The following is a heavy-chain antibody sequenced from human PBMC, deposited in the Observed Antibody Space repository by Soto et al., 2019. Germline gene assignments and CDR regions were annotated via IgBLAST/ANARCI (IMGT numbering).Heavy chain of an antibody. V-gene: IGHV3-23*01. CDR2: VSDGGDRT. D-gene: IGHD6-13*01. CDR3: ARDLVYSGPSGL. Sequence: PGGSLRLSCAASGFTFSSYTMSWVRQAPGKGLEWVSAVSDGGDRTYYADSAKGRFTISRDNSKKTVYLQMNSLRADDTAIYYCARDLVYSGPSGLWGQGTLVTVSS. J-gene: IGHJ4*02. CDR1: GFTFSSYT.